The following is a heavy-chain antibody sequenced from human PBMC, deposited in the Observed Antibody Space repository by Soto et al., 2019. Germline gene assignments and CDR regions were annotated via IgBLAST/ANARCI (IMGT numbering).Heavy chain of an antibody. D-gene: IGHD6-19*01. J-gene: IGHJ6*02. Sequence: QVQLVQSGAEVKKPGASVKVSCKASGYTFTSYGISWVRQAPGQGLEWMGWISAYNGNTNYAQKLQGRVPMTKDTSTSTAYMELRSLRSDDTAVYYCARDEGGAVAGPSDYGMDVWGQGTTVTVSS. CDR2: ISAYNGNT. CDR3: ARDEGGAVAGPSDYGMDV. CDR1: GYTFTSYG. V-gene: IGHV1-18*01.